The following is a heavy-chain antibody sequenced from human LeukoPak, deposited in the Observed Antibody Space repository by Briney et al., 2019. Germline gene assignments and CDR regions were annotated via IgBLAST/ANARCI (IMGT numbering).Heavy chain of an antibody. V-gene: IGHV4-59*12. J-gene: IGHJ4*02. CDR3: ARGLALTD. CDR1: GGSLSSYY. Sequence: KTPETLSLTCTVSGGSLSSYYWSWIRQPPGKGLEWIGYIYYSGSTNYHPSLKSRVTISVDTSKNQYSLKLSSVTAADTAVYYCARGLALTDWGQGTLVTVSS. CDR2: IYYSGST.